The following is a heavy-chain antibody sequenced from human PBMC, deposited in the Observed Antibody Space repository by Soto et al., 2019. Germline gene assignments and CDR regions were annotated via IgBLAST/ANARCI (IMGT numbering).Heavy chain of an antibody. CDR2: IWYDGSNK. J-gene: IGHJ4*02. CDR3: ARDSEYSSGWYFDY. V-gene: IGHV3-33*01. D-gene: IGHD6-19*01. CDR1: GFTFSSYG. Sequence: PGGSLRISCAASGFTFSSYGMHWVRQAPGKGQEWVAVIWYDGSNKYYADSVKGRFTISRDNSKNSLYLQMNSLRAEDTAVYYCARDSEYSSGWYFDYWGQGT.